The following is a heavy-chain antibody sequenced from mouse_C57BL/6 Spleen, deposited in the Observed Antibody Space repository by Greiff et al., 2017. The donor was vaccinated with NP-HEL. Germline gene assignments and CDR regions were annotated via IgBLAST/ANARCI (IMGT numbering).Heavy chain of an antibody. CDR1: GYAFSSYW. Sequence: VQLQQSGAELVKPGALVKISCKASGYAFSSYWMNWVKQRPGKGLEWIGQIYPGDGDTNYNGKFKGKATLTADKSSSTAYMQLSSLTSEDSAVYFCARGDYGSSYNWYFDVWGTGTTVTVSS. J-gene: IGHJ1*03. CDR2: IYPGDGDT. V-gene: IGHV1-80*01. CDR3: ARGDYGSSYNWYFDV. D-gene: IGHD1-1*01.